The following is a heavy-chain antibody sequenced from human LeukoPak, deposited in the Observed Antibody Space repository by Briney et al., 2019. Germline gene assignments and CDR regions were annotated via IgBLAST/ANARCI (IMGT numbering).Heavy chain of an antibody. CDR1: GFTVSSNY. CDR3: ARNSGSGYFDY. CDR2: VYSGGST. V-gene: IGHV3-53*01. Sequence: GGSLRLSCAASGFTVSSNYMSWVRQAPGKGLEWVSVVYSGGSTYYADSVKGRFTISRDNAKNTLYLQMNSLRAEDTAVYYCARNSGSGYFDYWGQGALVIVSS. J-gene: IGHJ4*02. D-gene: IGHD2-15*01.